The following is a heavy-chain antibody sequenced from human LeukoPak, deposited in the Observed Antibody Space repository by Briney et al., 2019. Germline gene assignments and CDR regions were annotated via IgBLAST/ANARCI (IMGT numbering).Heavy chain of an antibody. CDR3: AKEGDDSSGYPMAEYFQH. D-gene: IGHD3-22*01. J-gene: IGHJ1*01. CDR2: IWYDGSNK. V-gene: IGHV3-33*06. CDR1: GFTSSSYG. Sequence: GRSLRLSCAASGFTSSSYGMHWVRQAPGKGLEWVAVIWYDGSNKYYADSVKGRFTISRDNSKNTLYLQMNSLRAEDTAVYYCAKEGDDSSGYPMAEYFQHWGQGTLVTVSS.